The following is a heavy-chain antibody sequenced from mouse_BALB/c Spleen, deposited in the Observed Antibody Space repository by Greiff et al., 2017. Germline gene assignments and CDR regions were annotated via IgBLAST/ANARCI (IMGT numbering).Heavy chain of an antibody. CDR1: GYTFTDYA. D-gene: IGHD2-1*01. CDR3: ARNGNYGPDY. V-gene: IGHV1-67*01. J-gene: IGHJ2*01. CDR2: ISTYYGNT. Sequence: VQLQQSGPELVRPGVSVKISCKGSGYTFTDYAMHWVKQSHAKSLEWIGVISTYYGNTNYNQKFKGKATMTVDKSSSTAYMELARLTSEDSAIYYCARNGNYGPDYWGQGTTLTVSS.